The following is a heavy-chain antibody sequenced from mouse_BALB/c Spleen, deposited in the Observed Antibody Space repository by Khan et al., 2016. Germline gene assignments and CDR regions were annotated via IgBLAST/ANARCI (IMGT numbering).Heavy chain of an antibody. CDR1: GYTFTNYG. Sequence: QIQLVQSGPELKKPGKTVKISCKASGYTFTNYGMNWVKQAPGKGLKWMGWINTYSGESTYADDFKGRFAFSLETSANTAYLQINKLKNEDTATYFCARYRYYYGSSRYFDVWGAGTTVTVSS. J-gene: IGHJ1*01. V-gene: IGHV9-3-1*01. CDR3: ARYRYYYGSSRYFDV. CDR2: INTYSGES. D-gene: IGHD1-1*01.